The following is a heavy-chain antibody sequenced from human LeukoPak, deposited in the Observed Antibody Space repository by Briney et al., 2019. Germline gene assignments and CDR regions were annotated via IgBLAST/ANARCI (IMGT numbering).Heavy chain of an antibody. CDR2: INHSGST. Sequence: SETLSLTCAVYGGSFSGYYWSWIRQPPGKGLEWIGEINHSGSTNYNPSLQSRVTMSVKMSKNQFSLKLRSVTAADTAVYYCARDGPEGIMVVAPTHYFHYWGQGTLVTVSS. CDR3: ARDGPEGIMVVAPTHYFHY. CDR1: GGSFSGYY. D-gene: IGHD2-15*01. V-gene: IGHV4-34*01. J-gene: IGHJ4*02.